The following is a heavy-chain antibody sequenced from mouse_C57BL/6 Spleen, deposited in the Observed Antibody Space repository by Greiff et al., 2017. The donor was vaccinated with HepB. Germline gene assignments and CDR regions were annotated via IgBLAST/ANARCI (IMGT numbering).Heavy chain of an antibody. J-gene: IGHJ1*03. CDR1: GYSITSGYY. D-gene: IGHD1-1*01. CDR2: ISYDGSN. CDR3: GGSSHLCWYFDV. V-gene: IGHV3-6*01. Sequence: EVQLQQSGPGLVKPSQSLSLTCSVTGYSITSGYYWNWIRQFPGNKLEWMGYISYDGSNNYNPSLKNRISITRDTSKNQFFLKLNSVTTEDTATYYCGGSSHLCWYFDVWGTGTTVTVSS.